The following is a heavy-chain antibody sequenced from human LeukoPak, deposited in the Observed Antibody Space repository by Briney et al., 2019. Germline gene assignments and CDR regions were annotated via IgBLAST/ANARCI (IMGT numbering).Heavy chain of an antibody. Sequence: GGSLRLSCSVSGFTFSSYAMSWVRQAPGKGLEWVSALSAGGDSTYYADSVKGRFTVSRDNSKNTLYLQMNSLRAEDTAVYYCAKGQYAQYYGMDVWGQGTTVTVSS. CDR1: GFTFSSYA. J-gene: IGHJ6*02. CDR2: LSAGGDST. V-gene: IGHV3-23*01. CDR3: AKGQYAQYYGMDV.